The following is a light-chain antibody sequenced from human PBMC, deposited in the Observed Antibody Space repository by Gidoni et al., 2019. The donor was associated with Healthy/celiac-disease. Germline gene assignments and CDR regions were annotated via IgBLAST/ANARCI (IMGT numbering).Light chain of an antibody. J-gene: IGKJ1*01. CDR2: DAS. CDR3: QQRSNWPWT. Sequence: EIVLTQSPATLSLSPGERATLSCRASQSVSSYLAWSQQKPGQAPRRLIYDASNRATGIPARFSGSGSGTDFTLTISSLEPEDFAVYYCQQRSNWPWTFGQXTKVEIK. V-gene: IGKV3-11*01. CDR1: QSVSSY.